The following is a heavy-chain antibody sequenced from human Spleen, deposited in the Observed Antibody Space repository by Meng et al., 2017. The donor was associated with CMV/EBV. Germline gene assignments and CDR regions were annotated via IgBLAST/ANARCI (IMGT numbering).Heavy chain of an antibody. CDR3: ARDYNWGHEF. CDR2: ISGSGNYI. J-gene: IGHJ4*02. Sequence: GESLKISCAASGFTFSSYTLNWVRQAPGRGLEWVSSISGSGNYIFYADSLKGRFTVSRDNAKNTVYLQMNSLRVEDTAVYYCARDYNWGHEFWGQGTLVTVSS. CDR1: GFTFSSYT. D-gene: IGHD1-1*01. V-gene: IGHV3-21*01.